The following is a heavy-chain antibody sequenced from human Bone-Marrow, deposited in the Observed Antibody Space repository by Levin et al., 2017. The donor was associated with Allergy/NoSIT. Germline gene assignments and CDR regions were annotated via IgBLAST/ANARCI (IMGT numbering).Heavy chain of an antibody. Sequence: PSETLSLTCSVSGISVGTGNYYWTWIRQPPGKALEWIGYLYYVGSTNYNPSLGNRATISVDKSNTQFSLRLTSVTAADTAVYYCSRANYLTMPTGVFAFDLWGPGTLVSVSS. CDR2: LYYVGST. CDR1: GISVGTGNYY. CDR3: SRANYLTMPTGVFAFDL. V-gene: IGHV4-61*01. J-gene: IGHJ3*01. D-gene: IGHD5-24*01.